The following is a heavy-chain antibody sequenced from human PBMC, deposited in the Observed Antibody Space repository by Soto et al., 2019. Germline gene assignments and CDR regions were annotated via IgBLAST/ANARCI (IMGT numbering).Heavy chain of an antibody. CDR2: IYHSGST. CDR3: ARGLDEMATISTNDY. CDR1: GYSISSGYY. Sequence: SETLSLTCAVSGYSISSGYYWGWIQQPPGKGLEWIGSIYHSGSTYYNPSLKSRVTISVDTSKNQFSLKLSSVTAADTAVYYCARGLDEMATISTNDYWGQGTLVTVSS. V-gene: IGHV4-38-2*01. J-gene: IGHJ4*02. D-gene: IGHD5-12*01.